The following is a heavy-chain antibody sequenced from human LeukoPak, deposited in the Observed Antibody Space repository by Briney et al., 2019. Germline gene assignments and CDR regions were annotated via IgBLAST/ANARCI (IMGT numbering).Heavy chain of an antibody. V-gene: IGHV3-48*04. J-gene: IGHJ4*02. Sequence: GGSLRLSCAASGFTVSSYSMNWVRQAPGKGLEWVSYISSSSSTIYYADSVKGRFTISRDNAKNFLYLQMNSLRAEDTALYYCARDRFRVPIDHWGQGTLVTVSS. CDR1: GFTVSSYS. CDR2: ISSSSSTI. CDR3: ARDRFRVPIDH. D-gene: IGHD5/OR15-5a*01.